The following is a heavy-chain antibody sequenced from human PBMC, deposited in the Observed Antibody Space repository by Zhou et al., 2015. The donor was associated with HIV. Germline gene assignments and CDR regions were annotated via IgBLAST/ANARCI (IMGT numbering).Heavy chain of an antibody. V-gene: IGHV1-69*01. Sequence: QVQLVQSGAEVKKPGSSVKVSCKASGGTFSSYAISWVRQAPGQGLEWMGGIIPIFGTANYAQKFQGRVTITADESTSTAYMELSSLRSEDTAVYYCASPPRGSYYGSGSYNGYFDLWGRGTLVTVSS. J-gene: IGHJ2*01. CDR3: ASPPRGSYYGSGSYNGYFDL. D-gene: IGHD3-10*01. CDR2: IIPIFGTA. CDR1: GGTFSSYA.